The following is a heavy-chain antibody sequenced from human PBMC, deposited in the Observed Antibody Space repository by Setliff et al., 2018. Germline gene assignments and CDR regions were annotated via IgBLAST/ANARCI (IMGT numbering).Heavy chain of an antibody. CDR1: KFTFSDYY. V-gene: IGHV3-11*01. Sequence: GGSLRLSCAASKFTFSDYYMSWIRQAPGKGLEWVAYITSSGSTVFYADSVKGRFTISRDNAKNPLYLQMNSLRAEDTAVYYCAKLVWLTTWYYMDVWGKGTTVTVSS. CDR2: ITSSGSTV. CDR3: AKLVWLTTWYYMDV. J-gene: IGHJ6*03. D-gene: IGHD5-18*01.